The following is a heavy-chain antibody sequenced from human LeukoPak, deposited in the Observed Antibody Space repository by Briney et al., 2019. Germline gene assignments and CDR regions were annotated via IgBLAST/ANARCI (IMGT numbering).Heavy chain of an antibody. V-gene: IGHV3-66*01. CDR3: ARASRWVSFDI. CDR2: IYGGGST. Sequence: PGGSLRLSCAASGFTVSSNYMTWVRQAPGKGLEWVSIIYGGGSTYYADSVEGRFTISRDNSKNTLYLQMNSLRAEDTAVYYCARASRWVSFDIWDQGTMVTVSS. CDR1: GFTVSSNY. D-gene: IGHD5-24*01. J-gene: IGHJ3*02.